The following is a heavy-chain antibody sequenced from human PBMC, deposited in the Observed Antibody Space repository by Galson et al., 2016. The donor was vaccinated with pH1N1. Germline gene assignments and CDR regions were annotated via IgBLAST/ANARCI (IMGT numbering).Heavy chain of an antibody. CDR1: GLSLDTSGVG. CDR3: AHRRSPYVDFCGGPNWFDS. J-gene: IGHJ5*01. Sequence: PALVKPTQTLTLTCTVSGLSLDTSGVGVGWIRQPPGKALEWLGDICWNDEKRYSPSLRNSLTITKDASKNQVVLTMTNVDPVDTATYFCAHRRSPYVDFCGGPNWFDSWGQGTLVIVSS. V-gene: IGHV2-5*01. D-gene: IGHD3-3*01. CDR2: ICWNDEK.